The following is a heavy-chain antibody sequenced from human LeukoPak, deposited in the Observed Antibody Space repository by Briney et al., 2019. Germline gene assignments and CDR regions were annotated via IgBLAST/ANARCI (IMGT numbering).Heavy chain of an antibody. CDR2: ISGSGGST. CDR3: AKDPYSGNELNWFDP. V-gene: IGHV3-23*01. D-gene: IGHD1-26*01. CDR1: GFTFSSYA. Sequence: GGSLRLSCAASGFTFSSYAMSWVRQAPGKGLEWVSAISGSGGSTYYADSVKGRFTISRDNSKNTLYLQMNSLRAEDTAVYYCAKDPYSGNELNWFDPWGQGTLVTVSS. J-gene: IGHJ5*02.